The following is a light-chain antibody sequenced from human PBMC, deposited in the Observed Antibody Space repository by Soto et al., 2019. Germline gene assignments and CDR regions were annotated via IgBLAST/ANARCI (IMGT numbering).Light chain of an antibody. CDR3: CSYVGNYIYV. CDR1: STNVGGDNY. CDR2: DVS. J-gene: IGLJ1*01. Sequence: SVLTQPRTVSGSPGQSVSISSPETSTNVGGDNYVAWYQQHPGKAPKLMIFDVSSRPSGVPDRFSGSKSGNTASLTISGLQAEDEADYYCCSYVGNYIYVFGTGTKVTVL. V-gene: IGLV2-11*01.